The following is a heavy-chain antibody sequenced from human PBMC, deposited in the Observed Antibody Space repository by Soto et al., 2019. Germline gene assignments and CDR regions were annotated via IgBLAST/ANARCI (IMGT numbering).Heavy chain of an antibody. V-gene: IGHV4-34*01. D-gene: IGHD3-22*01. CDR3: ARGSRYYYDSSGYYYFDY. Sequence: SETLSLTCAVYGGSFSGYYWSWIRQPPGKGLEWIGEINHSGSTNYNPSLKSRVTISVDTSKNQFSLKLSSVTAADTAVYYCARGSRYYYDSSGYYYFDYWGQGTLVTVSS. J-gene: IGHJ4*02. CDR1: GGSFSGYY. CDR2: INHSGST.